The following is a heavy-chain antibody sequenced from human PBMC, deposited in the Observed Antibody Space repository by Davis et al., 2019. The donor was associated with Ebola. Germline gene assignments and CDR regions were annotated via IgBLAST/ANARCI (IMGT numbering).Heavy chain of an antibody. CDR3: ARLGAYRSSGYYPTDY. CDR2: IYYSGST. Sequence: SETLSLTCTVSGGSISSSSYYWGWIRQPPGKGLEWIGSIYYSGSTYYNPSLKSRVTISVDTSKNQFSLKLISVTAADTAVYYCARLGAYRSSGYYPTDYWGQGTLVTVSS. J-gene: IGHJ4*02. CDR1: GGSISSSSYY. D-gene: IGHD3-22*01. V-gene: IGHV4-39*01.